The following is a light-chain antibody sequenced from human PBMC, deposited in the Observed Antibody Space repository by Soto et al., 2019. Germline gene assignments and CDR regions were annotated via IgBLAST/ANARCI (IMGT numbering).Light chain of an antibody. J-gene: IGKJ1*01. CDR1: QSVSRDY. Sequence: EIVLTQSPGTLSLSPGERATLSCRASQSVSRDYLAWYQQKPGQAPRFLIYGASSRATGIPDRFSGSGSGKDFTLTISRLEPEDFAMYYCQQYGSSPLTFGQGTKVEIK. CDR2: GAS. V-gene: IGKV3-20*01. CDR3: QQYGSSPLT.